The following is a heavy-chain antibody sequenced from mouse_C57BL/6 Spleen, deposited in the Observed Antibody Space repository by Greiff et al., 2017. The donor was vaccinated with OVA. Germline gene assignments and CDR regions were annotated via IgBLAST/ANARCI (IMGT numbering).Heavy chain of an antibody. CDR3: ARVEYYAMDY. CDR2: IDPSDSYT. D-gene: IGHD1-1*02. J-gene: IGHJ4*01. CDR1: GYTFTSYW. Sequence: QVQLQQPGAELVRPGTSVKLSCKASGYTFTSYWMHWVKQRPGQGLEWIGVIDPSDSYTNYNQKFKGKATLTVDTSSSTAYMQLSSLTSEDSAVYYCARVEYYAMDYWGQGTSVTVSS. V-gene: IGHV1-59*01.